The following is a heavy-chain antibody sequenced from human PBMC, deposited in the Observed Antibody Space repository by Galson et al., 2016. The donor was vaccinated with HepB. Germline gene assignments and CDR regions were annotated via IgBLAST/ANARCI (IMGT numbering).Heavy chain of an antibody. CDR2: INAGNGNT. CDR3: SRWDLVHAFDI. V-gene: IGHV1-3*01. D-gene: IGHD3-10*01. CDR1: GYTVTSQA. J-gene: IGHJ3*02. Sequence: SVKVSCKASGYTVTSQAKHWVRQAPGQRLEWMGWINAGNGNTKYSQKFQGRVTFTRDTSANTAYMELSSLRSEDTALYYCSRWDLVHAFDIWGQGTMVTVSS.